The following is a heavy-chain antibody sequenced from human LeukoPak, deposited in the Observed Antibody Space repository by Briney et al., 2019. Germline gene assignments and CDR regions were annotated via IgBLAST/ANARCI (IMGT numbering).Heavy chain of an antibody. Sequence: PGGSLRLSCGASGFAFRSSWMSWVRQAPGKGLEWVATINQDASDISYVDSVKGRFSISRDNAKNSLYLQMNSLRAEDTAVYYCARREAAFGKKYFPYWGRGTLVIVSS. J-gene: IGHJ1*01. CDR3: ARREAAFGKKYFPY. CDR2: INQDASDI. V-gene: IGHV3-7*01. D-gene: IGHD3-3*02. CDR1: GFAFRSSW.